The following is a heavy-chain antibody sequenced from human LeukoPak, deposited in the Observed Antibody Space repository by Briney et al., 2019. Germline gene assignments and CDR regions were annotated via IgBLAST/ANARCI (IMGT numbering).Heavy chain of an antibody. Sequence: PGGSLRLSCAASGFTFSSYAMSWVRQAPGKGLEWVSAISGSGGSTYYADSVRGRFTISRDNSKNTVYLQMDSLRAEDTAVYYCAKENPLQNWNYDYWGQGTLVTVSS. D-gene: IGHD1-1*01. CDR3: AKENPLQNWNYDY. CDR1: GFTFSSYA. J-gene: IGHJ4*02. CDR2: ISGSGGST. V-gene: IGHV3-23*01.